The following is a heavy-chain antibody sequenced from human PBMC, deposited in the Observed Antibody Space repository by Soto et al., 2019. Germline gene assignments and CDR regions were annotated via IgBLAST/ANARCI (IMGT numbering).Heavy chain of an antibody. V-gene: IGHV1-69*01. CDR3: ARNGRYSLSQFGLDV. D-gene: IGHD2-2*02. CDR2: IVTVFGTA. J-gene: IGHJ6*02. Sequence: QVQLVQSGADVKKPGSSVKVSCKASGGSLSYNAFSWVRQAPGQGLDWMGGIVTVFGTANHAQKFQGRVTITADESTNTAYMELTSLRSEDTAVYYCARNGRYSLSQFGLDVWGHWTTVTVAS. CDR1: GGSLSYNA.